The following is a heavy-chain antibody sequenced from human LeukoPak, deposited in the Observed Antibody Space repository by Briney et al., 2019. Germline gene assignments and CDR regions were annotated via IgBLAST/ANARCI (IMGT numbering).Heavy chain of an antibody. CDR2: ISFSGSTI. J-gene: IGHJ4*02. CDR3: ARDTTDDYGDYYFDY. CDR1: GFTFSSYE. D-gene: IGHD4-17*01. V-gene: IGHV3-48*03. Sequence: GGSLRLSCAASGFTFSSYEMNWVRQAPGKGLEWVSYISFSGSTIYYADSVKGRFTVSRDNAKNSLYLQMNSLRAEDTAVYYCARDTTDDYGDYYFDYWGQGTLVTVSS.